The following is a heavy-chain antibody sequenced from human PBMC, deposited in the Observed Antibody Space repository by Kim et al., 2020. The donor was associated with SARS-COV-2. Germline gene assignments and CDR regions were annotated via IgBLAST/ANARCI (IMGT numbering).Heavy chain of an antibody. D-gene: IGHD3-22*01. V-gene: IGHV4-4*02. J-gene: IGHJ5*01. CDR3: ARDYSDTSGIFDS. CDR1: GDSISTNKW. CDR2: IFHSGST. Sequence: SETLSLTCAVSGDSISTNKWWSWIRQPPGKGLEWIGEIFHSGSTNYNPSLKSRITGSVDKSKNKFSLNLNSVTAADTAVYYCARDYSDTSGIFDSWGQGT.